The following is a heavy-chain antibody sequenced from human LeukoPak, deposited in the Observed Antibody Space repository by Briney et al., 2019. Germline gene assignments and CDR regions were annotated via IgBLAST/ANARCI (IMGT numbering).Heavy chain of an antibody. D-gene: IGHD3/OR15-3a*01. Sequence: SETLSLTCTVSGGSIKNYYFSRMRQAPGKGLQWIGNVYYTGSINYNPSLTGRVSISVDTSKNQISLRLTSVTAADTAMYHCARVSLGTGAYFFDYWGQGTLVTVSS. V-gene: IGHV4-59*01. CDR1: GGSIKNYY. J-gene: IGHJ4*02. CDR2: VYYTGSI. CDR3: ARVSLGTGAYFFDY.